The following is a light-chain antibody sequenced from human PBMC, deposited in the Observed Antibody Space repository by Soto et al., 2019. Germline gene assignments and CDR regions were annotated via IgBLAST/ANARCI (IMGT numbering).Light chain of an antibody. CDR2: GAS. Sequence: EIVLTQSPGTLSLSPGERATLSCRASQSVSSSSLAWYQQNPGQAPRLLIHGASTRAAGIPDRFSGSGSGTDFTLTITRLEPEDSAVYFCQQYTGPPTTFGQGTRLEIK. J-gene: IGKJ5*01. CDR1: QSVSSSS. V-gene: IGKV3-20*01. CDR3: QQYTGPPTT.